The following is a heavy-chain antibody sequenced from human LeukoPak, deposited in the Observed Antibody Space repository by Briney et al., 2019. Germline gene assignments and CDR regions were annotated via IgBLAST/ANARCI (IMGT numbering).Heavy chain of an antibody. D-gene: IGHD1-26*01. CDR2: ISYDGSNK. Sequence: GGSLRLSCAASGFTFSSYAMHWVRQAPGKGLEWVAVISYDGSNKYYADSVKGRFTISRDNSKNTLYLQINSLRAEDTAVYYCARGWESLYWGQGTLVTVSS. J-gene: IGHJ4*02. CDR3: ARGWESLY. V-gene: IGHV3-30-3*01. CDR1: GFTFSSYA.